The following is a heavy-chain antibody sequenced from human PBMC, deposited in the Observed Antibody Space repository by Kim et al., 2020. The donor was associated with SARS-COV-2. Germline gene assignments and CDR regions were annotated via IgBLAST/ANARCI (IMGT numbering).Heavy chain of an antibody. Sequence: GGSLRLSCAASGFTFSSYAMSWVRQAPGKGLEWVSVISGSGDNTCYADSVKGRFTISRDNSKYTLYLQMNSLRAEDTAVYYCAKSTFDIVVVPAAPDLDYWGQGTLVTVSS. CDR2: ISGSGDNT. D-gene: IGHD2-2*01. J-gene: IGHJ4*02. CDR1: GFTFSSYA. V-gene: IGHV3-23*01. CDR3: AKSTFDIVVVPAAPDLDY.